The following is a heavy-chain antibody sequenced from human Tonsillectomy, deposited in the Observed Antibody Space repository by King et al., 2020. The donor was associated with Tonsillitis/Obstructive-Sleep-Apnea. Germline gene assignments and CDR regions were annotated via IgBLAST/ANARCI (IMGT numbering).Heavy chain of an antibody. J-gene: IGHJ6*03. CDR3: AKDKSNYIYYYYMDV. Sequence: QLVQSGGGLVQPGRSLRLSCAASGFTFDDYAMHWVRHAPGKGLEWVSGITWNSGSKGYADSVKGRFTISRDNAKNSLYLQMNSLRAEDTALYYCAKDKSNYIYYYYMDVWGKGTTVTVSS. CDR1: GFTFDDYA. D-gene: IGHD1-7*01. V-gene: IGHV3-9*01. CDR2: ITWNSGSK.